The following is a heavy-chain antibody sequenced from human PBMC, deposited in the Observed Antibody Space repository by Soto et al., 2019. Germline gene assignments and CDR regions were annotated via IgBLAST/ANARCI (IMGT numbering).Heavy chain of an antibody. CDR2: ISGSGGST. D-gene: IGHD6-6*01. Sequence: PVGSLRLSCAASGFTFSSYAMSWVRQAPGKGLEWVSAISGSGGSTYYADSVKGRFTISRDNSKNTLYLQMNSLRAEDTAVYYCAKYRIAARLFDYWGQGTLVTVSS. CDR3: AKYRIAARLFDY. J-gene: IGHJ4*02. V-gene: IGHV3-23*01. CDR1: GFTFSSYA.